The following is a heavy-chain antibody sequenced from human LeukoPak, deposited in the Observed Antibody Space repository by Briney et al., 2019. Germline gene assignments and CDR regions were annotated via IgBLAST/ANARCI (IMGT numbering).Heavy chain of an antibody. CDR2: IWYDGSNK. D-gene: IGHD3-22*01. CDR1: GFTFRNHG. CDR3: ARSADRSGYFREITLYYFDY. Sequence: GGSLRLSCAASGFTFRNHGMHWVRQAPGKGLEWVAVIWYDGSNKYYADSVKGRFAISRDNSRNTLYLQMNSLTAEDTAVYYCARSADRSGYFREITLYYFDYWGQGTLVTVSS. V-gene: IGHV3-33*01. J-gene: IGHJ4*02.